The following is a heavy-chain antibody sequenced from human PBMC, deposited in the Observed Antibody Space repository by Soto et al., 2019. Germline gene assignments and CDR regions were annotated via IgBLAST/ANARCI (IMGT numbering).Heavy chain of an antibody. D-gene: IGHD6-19*01. J-gene: IGHJ4*02. CDR2: IYYSGST. CDR1: GGSIRSYY. V-gene: IGHV4-59*01. Sequence: SETLSLTCTVSGGSIRSYYWSWIRQPPGKGLEWIGYIYYSGSTNCSPSLKSRVTISVDTSKDQFSLKLKSVTAADTAVYYCARGSSGPYKSDYWGQGTLVTVSS. CDR3: ARGSSGPYKSDY.